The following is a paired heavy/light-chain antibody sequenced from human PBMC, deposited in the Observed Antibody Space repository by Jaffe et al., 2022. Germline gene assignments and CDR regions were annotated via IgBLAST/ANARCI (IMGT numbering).Heavy chain of an antibody. J-gene: IGHJ5*02. D-gene: IGHD3-16*02. CDR3: ARWYDYIWGSYRYTGPNKWFDP. CDR1: GFTFSSYS. V-gene: IGHV3-48*01. CDR2: ISSSSSTI. Sequence: EVQLVESGGGLVQPGGSLRLSCAASGFTFSSYSMNWVRQAPGKGLEWVSYISSSSSTIYYADSVKGRFTISRDNAKNSLYLQMNSLRAEDTAVYYCARWYDYIWGSYRYTGPNKWFDPWGQGTLVTVSS.
Light chain of an antibody. J-gene: IGLJ2*01. CDR3: QSYDSSLSGSHVV. CDR2: GNS. CDR1: SSNIGAGYD. V-gene: IGLV1-40*01. Sequence: QSVLTQPPSVSGAPGQRVTISCTGSSSNIGAGYDVHWYQQLPGTAPKLLIYGNSNRPSGVPDRFSGSKSGTSASLAITGLQAEDEADYYCQSYDSSLSGSHVVFGGGTKLTVL.